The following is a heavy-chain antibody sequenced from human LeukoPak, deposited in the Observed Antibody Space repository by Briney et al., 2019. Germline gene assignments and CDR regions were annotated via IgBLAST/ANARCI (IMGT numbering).Heavy chain of an antibody. V-gene: IGHV3-30-3*01. CDR3: ARAGDSSGSPNYYYYGKDV. CDR1: GFVFSTYA. Sequence: PGGSLRLSCAAYGFVFSTYAMHWVRQAPGKGLGWVAILSSDGSTKYYADSVRGRFTISRDNSRKTVYLQMNSLRPEDTAVYYCARAGDSSGSPNYYYYGKDVWGQGTTVTVSS. J-gene: IGHJ6*02. CDR2: LSSDGSTK. D-gene: IGHD6-19*01.